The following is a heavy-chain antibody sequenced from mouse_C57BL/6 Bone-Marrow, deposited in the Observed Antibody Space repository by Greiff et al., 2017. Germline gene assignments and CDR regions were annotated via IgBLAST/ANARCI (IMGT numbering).Heavy chain of an antibody. Sequence: VQLQQSGAELVKPGASVKISCKASGYAFSSYWMNWVKQRPGKGLEWIGQLYPGDGDTNYNGKFKGKATLTADKSSSTAYMQLSSLTSEDSAVYFCARGSSYGWFAYWGQGTLVTVSA. D-gene: IGHD1-1*01. J-gene: IGHJ3*01. CDR2: LYPGDGDT. V-gene: IGHV1-80*01. CDR3: ARGSSYGWFAY. CDR1: GYAFSSYW.